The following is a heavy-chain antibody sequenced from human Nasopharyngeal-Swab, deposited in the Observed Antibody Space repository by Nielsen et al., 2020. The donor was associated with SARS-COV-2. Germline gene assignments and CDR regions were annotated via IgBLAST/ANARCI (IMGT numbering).Heavy chain of an antibody. Sequence: ASVKVSCKASGYTFTSYGISWVRQAPGQGLEWMGWISAYNGNTNYAQKLQGRVTMTTDTSTSTAYMELRSLRSDDTAVYYCARPAGGDFAPLGFDYWGQGTLVTVSS. CDR1: GYTFTSYG. J-gene: IGHJ4*02. CDR3: ARPAGGDFAPLGFDY. V-gene: IGHV1-18*01. D-gene: IGHD3-16*01. CDR2: ISAYNGNT.